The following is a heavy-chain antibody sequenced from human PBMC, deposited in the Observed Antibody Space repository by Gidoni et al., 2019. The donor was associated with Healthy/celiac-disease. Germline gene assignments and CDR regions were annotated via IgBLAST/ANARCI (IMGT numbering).Heavy chain of an antibody. Sequence: QVQLQQWGAGLLKPSETLSLTCAVYGGSFSGYYWSWIRQPPGKGLEWIGEINHTGSTNYNPSLKSRVTISVDTSKNQFSLKLSSVTAADTAVYYCARGRRDSSGYLLGFRYWGQGTLVTVSS. CDR3: ARGRRDSSGYLLGFRY. V-gene: IGHV4-34*01. D-gene: IGHD3-22*01. CDR2: INHTGST. CDR1: GGSFSGYY. J-gene: IGHJ4*02.